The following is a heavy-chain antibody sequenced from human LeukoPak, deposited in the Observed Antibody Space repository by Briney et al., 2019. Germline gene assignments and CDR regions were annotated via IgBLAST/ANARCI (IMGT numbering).Heavy chain of an antibody. J-gene: IGHJ4*02. Sequence: GGSLRLSCAASGFSFGSFEMNWVRQAPGKGLEWVSYISSSGSTIDYADSVKGRFTISRDNAKNSLYLQMNSLRAEDTAVYYCARVTGYHFDYWGQGTLVTVSS. CDR1: GFSFGSFE. CDR2: ISSSGSTI. V-gene: IGHV3-48*03. D-gene: IGHD1-20*01. CDR3: ARVTGYHFDY.